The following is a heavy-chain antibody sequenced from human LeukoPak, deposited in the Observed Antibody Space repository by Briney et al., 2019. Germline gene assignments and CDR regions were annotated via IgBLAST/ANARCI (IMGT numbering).Heavy chain of an antibody. Sequence: PSETLSLTCTVSGGSISSSSYYWGWIRQPPGKGLEWIGSIYYSGSTYYNPSLKSRVTISVDTSKNQFSLKLSSVTAADTAVYYCARTSLEWLLFDYRGQGTLVTVSS. CDR2: IYYSGST. CDR1: GGSISSSSYY. V-gene: IGHV4-39*07. D-gene: IGHD3-3*01. CDR3: ARTSLEWLLFDY. J-gene: IGHJ4*02.